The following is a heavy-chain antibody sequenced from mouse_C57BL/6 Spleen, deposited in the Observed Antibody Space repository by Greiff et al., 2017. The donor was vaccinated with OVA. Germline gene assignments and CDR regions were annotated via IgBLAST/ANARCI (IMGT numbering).Heavy chain of an antibody. CDR2: INPSNGGT. V-gene: IGHV1-53*01. J-gene: IGHJ3*01. D-gene: IGHD1-1*01. Sequence: QDQLQQPGTDLVKPGASVKLSCKASGYTFTSYWMHWVKQRPGQGLEWIGNINPSNGGTNYNEKFKSKATLTVDKSSSTAYMQLSSLTSEDSAVYYCARSPDYYGSSYRFAYWGQGTLVTVSA. CDR3: ARSPDYYGSSYRFAY. CDR1: GYTFTSYW.